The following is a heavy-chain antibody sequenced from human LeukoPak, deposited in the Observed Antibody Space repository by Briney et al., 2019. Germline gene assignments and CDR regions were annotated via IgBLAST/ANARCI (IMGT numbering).Heavy chain of an antibody. D-gene: IGHD1-26*01. V-gene: IGHV3-48*04. Sequence: GGSLRLSCAASGFTFSSYGMHWVRQAPGKGLEWVSYISSSGSTIYYADSVKGRFTISRDNAKNSLYLQMNSLRAEDTAVYYCARDRGGSYWEFDYWGQGTLVTVSS. CDR3: ARDRGGSYWEFDY. CDR2: ISSSGSTI. J-gene: IGHJ4*02. CDR1: GFTFSSYG.